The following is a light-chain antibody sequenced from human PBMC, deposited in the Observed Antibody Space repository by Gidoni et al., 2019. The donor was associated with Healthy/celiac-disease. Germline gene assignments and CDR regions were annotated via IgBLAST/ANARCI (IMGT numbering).Light chain of an antibody. Sequence: DIQMTKSASSLSASVGDLVTITCRASQSISSYLNWYQQKPGKAPKLLIYAASSLQSGVPSRFSGSGSGTDFTLTISSLQPEDFATYYCQQSYSTPPRTFGQGTKLEIK. CDR3: QQSYSTPPRT. V-gene: IGKV1-39*01. CDR2: AAS. CDR1: QSISSY. J-gene: IGKJ2*01.